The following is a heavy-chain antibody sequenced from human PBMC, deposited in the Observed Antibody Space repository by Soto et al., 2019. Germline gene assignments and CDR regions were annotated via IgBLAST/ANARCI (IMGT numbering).Heavy chain of an antibody. D-gene: IGHD3-10*01. CDR1: GFTFSSYA. Sequence: PGGSLRLSCAASGFTFSSYAMSWVRQAPGKGLEWVSAISGSGGSTYYADSVKGRFTISRDNSKNTLYLQMNSLRAEDTAVYYCAKYLRDTDGSGFPEAFDIWGQGTMVTVSS. J-gene: IGHJ3*02. CDR2: ISGSGGST. V-gene: IGHV3-23*01. CDR3: AKYLRDTDGSGFPEAFDI.